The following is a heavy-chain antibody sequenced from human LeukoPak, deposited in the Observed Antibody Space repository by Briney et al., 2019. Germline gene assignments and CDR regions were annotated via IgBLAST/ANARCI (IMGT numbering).Heavy chain of an antibody. D-gene: IGHD2-21*01. CDR2: IYENGGTT. CDR3: AKDFRIGYSAHFDY. J-gene: IGHJ4*02. CDR1: GFTFGSHA. V-gene: IGHV3-23*01. Sequence: GVSLRLSCVGSGFTFGSHAMSWVRQAPEKGLEFVSGIYENGGTTYYADSVKGRFSISRDNSKNTLYLQMDSLRGEDTAVYYCAKDFRIGYSAHFDYWGQGALVTVSS.